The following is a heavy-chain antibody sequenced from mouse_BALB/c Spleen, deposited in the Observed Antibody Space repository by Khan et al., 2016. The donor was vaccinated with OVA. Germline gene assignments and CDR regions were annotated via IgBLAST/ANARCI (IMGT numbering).Heavy chain of an antibody. Sequence: QVQLKQSGAELARPGASVKMSCKASGYTFTTYTMHWVKQRPGQGLEWIGYINPSNGYTNYNQKFKDKSTLTADKSSSTPYMQLSSLTSYYVTVYYCAGRGAYYRSDGCFSYWGQGTLVTVSA. J-gene: IGHJ3*01. D-gene: IGHD2-14*01. CDR3: AGRGAYYRSDGCFSY. V-gene: IGHV1-4*01. CDR2: INPSNGYT. CDR1: GYTFTTYT.